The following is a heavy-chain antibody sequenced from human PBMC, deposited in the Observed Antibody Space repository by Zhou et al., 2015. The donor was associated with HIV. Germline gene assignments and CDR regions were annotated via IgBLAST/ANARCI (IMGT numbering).Heavy chain of an antibody. J-gene: IGHJ5*02. D-gene: IGHD3-22*01. Sequence: QVQLVQSGAEVKKPGSSVKVSCKASGGTFSSYAISWVRQAPGQGLEWMGGIIPIFGTANYAQKFQGRVTITADESTSTAYMELSSLRSEDTAVYYCARDGKESTLYSSGYWDWFDPWGQGTLVTVSS. CDR3: ARDGKESTLYSSGYWDWFDP. CDR2: IIPIFGTA. CDR1: GGTFSSYA. V-gene: IGHV1-69*12.